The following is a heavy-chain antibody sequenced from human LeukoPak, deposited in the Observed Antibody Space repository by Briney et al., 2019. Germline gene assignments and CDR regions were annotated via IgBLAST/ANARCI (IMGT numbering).Heavy chain of an antibody. D-gene: IGHD3-16*02. CDR2: TSYDGSNK. Sequence: GGSLRLSCAASGFTFSSYAMHWVRQAPGKGLEWVAVTSYDGSNKYYADSVKGRFTISRDNSKNTLYLQMNSLRAEDTAVYYCARDYVWGSYRYYYYYYGMDVWGQGTTVTVSS. J-gene: IGHJ6*02. V-gene: IGHV3-30-3*01. CDR1: GFTFSSYA. CDR3: ARDYVWGSYRYYYYYYGMDV.